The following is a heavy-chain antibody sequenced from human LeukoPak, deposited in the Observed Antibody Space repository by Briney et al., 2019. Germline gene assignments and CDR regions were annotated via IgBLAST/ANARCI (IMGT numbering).Heavy chain of an antibody. CDR3: AKEMRAFDI. Sequence: PGGSLRLSCAASGFTFDDYAMHWVRQAPGKGLEWVSLISWDGGSTYYADSVKGRFTISRDNSKNSLYLQMNSLRAEDTAVYYCAKEMRAFDIWGQGTMVTVSS. CDR2: ISWDGGST. V-gene: IGHV3-43D*03. CDR1: GFTFDDYA. J-gene: IGHJ3*02.